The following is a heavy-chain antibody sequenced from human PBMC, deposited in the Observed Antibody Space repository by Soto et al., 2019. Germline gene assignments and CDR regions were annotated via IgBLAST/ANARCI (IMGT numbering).Heavy chain of an antibody. J-gene: IGHJ4*02. CDR1: GGSISSSNW. CDR3: ARGGGYGPFAH. CDR2: IYHSGST. V-gene: IGHV4-4*02. D-gene: IGHD5-12*01. Sequence: QVQLQESGPGLVKPSGTLSLTCAVSGGSISSSNWWSWVRQPPGKGLERIGEIYHSGSTNYNPSLKGRVTISVDKSKNQFSLKLSSVTAADTGVYSCARGGGYGPFAHWGQGTLVTVSS.